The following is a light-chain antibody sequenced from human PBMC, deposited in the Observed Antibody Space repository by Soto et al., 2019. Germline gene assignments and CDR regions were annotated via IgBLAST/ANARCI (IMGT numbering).Light chain of an antibody. J-gene: IGKJ1*01. CDR3: QQYGSSPVT. CDR1: QSVSSSY. CDR2: GAS. V-gene: IGKV3-20*01. Sequence: EIVLTQSPGTLSLSPGERATLSCRASQSVSSSYLAWYQQKPGQAPRLLIYGASSRAPGIPDRFSGSGSGTHFTLTIRRLEPEDFAVYYCQQYGSSPVTFGQGTKVEIK.